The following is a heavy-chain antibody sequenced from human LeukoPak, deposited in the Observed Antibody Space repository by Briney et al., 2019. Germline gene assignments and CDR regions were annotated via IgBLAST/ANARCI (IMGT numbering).Heavy chain of an antibody. CDR3: ARGEGLLWIGELRYYFDY. V-gene: IGHV4-59*01. Sequence: SETLSLTCTVSGGSISSYYWSWIRQPPGKGLEWIGYIYYSGSTNYNPSLKSRVTISVDTSKNQFSLKLSSVTAADTAVYYCARGEGLLWIGELRYYFDYWGQGTLVTVSS. D-gene: IGHD3-10*01. CDR2: IYYSGST. J-gene: IGHJ4*02. CDR1: GGSISSYY.